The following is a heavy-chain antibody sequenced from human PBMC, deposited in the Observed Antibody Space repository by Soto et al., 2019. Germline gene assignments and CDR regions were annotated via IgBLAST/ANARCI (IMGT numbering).Heavy chain of an antibody. D-gene: IGHD2-2*02. CDR3: ARNIVVVPAAIRQNWFDP. CDR2: IYYSGST. CDR1: GGSISSGGYY. V-gene: IGHV4-31*03. J-gene: IGHJ5*02. Sequence: SETLSLTCTVSGGSISSGGYYWSWIRQHPGKGLEWIGYIYYSGSTYYNPSLKSRVTISVDTSKNQFSLKLSSVTAADTAVYYCARNIVVVPAAIRQNWFDPWGQGTLVTVSS.